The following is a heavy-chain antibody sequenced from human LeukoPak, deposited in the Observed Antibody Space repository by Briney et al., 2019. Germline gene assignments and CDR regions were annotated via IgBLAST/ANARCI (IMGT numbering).Heavy chain of an antibody. CDR1: GCTFTNYG. J-gene: IGHJ4*02. CDR2: INPNSGGT. V-gene: IGHV1-2*02. Sequence: ASVKVSCKASGCTFTNYGISWVRQAPGQGLEWMGWINPNSGGTNYAQKFQGRVTMTRDTSISTAYMEVSRLISDDTAVYYCARNIQEQWLVQGYWGQGTLVTVSS. CDR3: ARNIQEQWLVQGY. D-gene: IGHD6-19*01.